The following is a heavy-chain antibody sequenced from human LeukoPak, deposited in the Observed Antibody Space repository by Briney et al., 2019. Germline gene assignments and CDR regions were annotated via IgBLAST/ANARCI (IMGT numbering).Heavy chain of an antibody. CDR1: GGSFSGYY. CDR2: INHSGST. V-gene: IGHV4-34*01. Sequence: SETLSLTCAVYGGSFSGYYWSWICQPPGKGLEWIGEINHSGSTNYNPSLKSRVTISVDTSKNQFSLKLSSVTAADTAVYYCARWGYYDSSPEGNWFDPWGQGTLVTVSS. J-gene: IGHJ5*02. D-gene: IGHD3-22*01. CDR3: ARWGYYDSSPEGNWFDP.